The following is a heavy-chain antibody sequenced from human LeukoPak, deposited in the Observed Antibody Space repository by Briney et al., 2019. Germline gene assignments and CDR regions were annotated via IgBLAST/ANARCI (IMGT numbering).Heavy chain of an antibody. V-gene: IGHV4-39*02. D-gene: IGHD3-9*01. Sequence: PSETLSLTCNVSGGSISSIYFYWAWIRQPPGKGLEWIGNIFYSGDTHYNPSLKSRVTISVDTSENHFSLQLRSVTAADTAVYYCARNPYDILTGYSHFDYWGQGTLVTVSS. CDR2: IFYSGDT. CDR3: ARNPYDILTGYSHFDY. CDR1: GGSISSIYFY. J-gene: IGHJ4*02.